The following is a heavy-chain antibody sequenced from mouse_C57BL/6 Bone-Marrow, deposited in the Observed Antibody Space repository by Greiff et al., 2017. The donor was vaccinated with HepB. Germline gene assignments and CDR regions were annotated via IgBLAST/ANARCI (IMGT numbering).Heavy chain of an antibody. V-gene: IGHV1-59*01. CDR3: ARSTTTVAGDY. Sequence: VQLQQPGAELVRPGTSVKLSCKASGYTFTSYWMHWVKQRPGQGLEWIGVIDPSDSYTNYNQKFKGKATLTVDTSSSTAYMQLSSLTSEDSAVYYCARSTTTVAGDYWGQGTTLTVSS. D-gene: IGHD1-1*01. J-gene: IGHJ2*01. CDR2: IDPSDSYT. CDR1: GYTFTSYW.